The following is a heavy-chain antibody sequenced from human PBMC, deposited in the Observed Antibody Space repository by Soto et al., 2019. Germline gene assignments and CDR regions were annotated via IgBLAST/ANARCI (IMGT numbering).Heavy chain of an antibody. CDR3: TREADSDFWSGYYYGMDV. CDR1: GFTFGDYA. Sequence: GGSLRLSCTASGFTFGDYAMSWVRQAPGKGLEWVGFIRSKAYGGTTEYAASVKGRFTISRDDSKSIACLQMNSLKTEDTAVYYCTREADSDFWSGYYYGMDVWGQGTTVTVSS. V-gene: IGHV3-49*04. J-gene: IGHJ6*02. CDR2: IRSKAYGGTT. D-gene: IGHD3-3*01.